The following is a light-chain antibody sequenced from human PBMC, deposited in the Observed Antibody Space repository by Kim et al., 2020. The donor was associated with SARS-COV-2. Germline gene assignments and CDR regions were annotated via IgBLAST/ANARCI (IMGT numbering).Light chain of an antibody. V-gene: IGKV1-17*01. CDR2: GAY. Sequence: ASVGDGYPITSRASQDIRNDLGWYLENPGRAPQRLIYGAYSLQSGVPSRCSGSGSGTEFTLTISSVQPEDFATYFGLQHSTYPITFGQGTRLEIK. J-gene: IGKJ5*01. CDR1: QDIRND. CDR3: LQHSTYPIT.